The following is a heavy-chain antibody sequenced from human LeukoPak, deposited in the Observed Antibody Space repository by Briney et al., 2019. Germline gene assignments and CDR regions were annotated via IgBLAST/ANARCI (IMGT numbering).Heavy chain of an antibody. CDR1: VFTFNTYS. D-gene: IGHD3-9*01. V-gene: IGHV3-21*04. CDR3: AKDSALRYFDWLLNAFDI. Sequence: GGSLRLSCAASVFTFNTYSMNWVRQAPGKGLEWVASISSGGTYTYHADSVKGRFTISRDNSKNTLYLQMNSLRAEDTAVYYCAKDSALRYFDWLLNAFDIWGQGTMVTVSS. J-gene: IGHJ3*02. CDR2: ISSGGTYT.